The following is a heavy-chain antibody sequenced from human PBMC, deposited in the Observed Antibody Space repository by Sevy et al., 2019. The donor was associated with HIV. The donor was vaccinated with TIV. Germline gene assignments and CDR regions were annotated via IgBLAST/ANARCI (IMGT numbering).Heavy chain of an antibody. CDR2: LSFGWGEI. Sequence: GGSLRLSCAASGFTFSKYSMSWVRQPPGKGLEWVSTLSFGWGEINYADSVKGRYTISRDNSKSSVYLQMNNLRPEDTAVYYCAREGCTKPHDYRGQATLVTVSS. D-gene: IGHD2-8*01. J-gene: IGHJ4*02. V-gene: IGHV3-23*01. CDR1: GFTFSKYS. CDR3: AREGCTKPHDY.